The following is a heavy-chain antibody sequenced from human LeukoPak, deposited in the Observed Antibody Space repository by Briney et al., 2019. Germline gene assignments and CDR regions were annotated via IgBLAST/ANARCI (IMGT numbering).Heavy chain of an antibody. J-gene: IGHJ1*01. Sequence: MSGGSLRLSCAASGFTFSDYYMTWIRQAPGKGPDWVSFISASSTYTNYADSVKGRFTISRDNAKNSLYLQMNSLRAEDTAVYYCAKGSGYYPEYFQHWGQGTLVTVSS. CDR3: AKGSGYYPEYFQH. CDR2: ISASSTYT. D-gene: IGHD3-22*01. CDR1: GFTFSDYY. V-gene: IGHV3-11*05.